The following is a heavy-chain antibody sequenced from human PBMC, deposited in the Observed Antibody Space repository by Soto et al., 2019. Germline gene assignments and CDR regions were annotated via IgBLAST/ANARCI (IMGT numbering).Heavy chain of an antibody. V-gene: IGHV4-30-4*08. J-gene: IGHJ6*02. D-gene: IGHD2-21*02. CDR2: IYYSGSI. CDR1: GGSISSDIYH. Sequence: TLSLTCTVSGGSISSDIYHWTWIRQSPGKGLEWIGYIYYSGSIFYNPSFKSRVTISVDTSKNQFSLQLSSVTAADTAVYFCAREDDGGDRDYYGLDVWGQGTTVTVS. CDR3: AREDDGGDRDYYGLDV.